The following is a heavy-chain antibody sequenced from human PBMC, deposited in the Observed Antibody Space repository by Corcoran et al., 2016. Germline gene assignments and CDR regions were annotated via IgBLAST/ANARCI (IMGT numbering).Heavy chain of an antibody. Sequence: EVQLVESGGGLVQPGGSLRLSCAASGFTVSSYSMNWVRQAPGKGLEWVSYISSSSSTIYYADSVKGRFTISRDNAKNSLYLQMNSLRAEDTAVYYCARAKGDTAMFLTYYYYYGMDVWGKGTTVTVSS. J-gene: IGHJ6*04. CDR3: ARAKGDTAMFLTYYYYYGMDV. V-gene: IGHV3-48*04. CDR2: ISSSSSTI. CDR1: GFTVSSYS. D-gene: IGHD5-18*01.